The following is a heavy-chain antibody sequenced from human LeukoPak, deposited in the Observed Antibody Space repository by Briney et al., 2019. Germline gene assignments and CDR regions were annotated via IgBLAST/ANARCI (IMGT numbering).Heavy chain of an antibody. Sequence: GGSLRLSCAASGFTFDDYAMHWVRQAPGKGLEWVSGISWNSGSIGYADSVKGRFTISRDNAKNSLYLQMNSLRAEDTALYYCAKDIRYYSDSSGGFDYWGQGTLVTVSS. CDR2: ISWNSGSI. J-gene: IGHJ4*02. D-gene: IGHD3-22*01. V-gene: IGHV3-9*01. CDR1: GFTFDDYA. CDR3: AKDIRYYSDSSGGFDY.